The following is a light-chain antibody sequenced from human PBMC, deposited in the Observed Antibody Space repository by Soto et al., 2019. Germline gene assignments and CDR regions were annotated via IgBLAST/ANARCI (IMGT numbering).Light chain of an antibody. J-gene: IGLJ2*01. V-gene: IGLV1-40*01. CDR2: GNS. CDR3: QPYDSSLSGSV. CDR1: NSNIGAGYD. Sequence: QSVLTQPPSVSGAPGQRVTISCAGSNSNIGAGYDVHWYQQLLGTAPKLLIYGNSNRPSGVPDRFSGSKSGTSASLAITGLRAEDEADYYCQPYDSSLSGSVFGGGTKLTVL.